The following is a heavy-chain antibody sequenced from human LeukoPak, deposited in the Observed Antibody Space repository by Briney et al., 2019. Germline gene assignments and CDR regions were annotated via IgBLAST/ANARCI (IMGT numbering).Heavy chain of an antibody. CDR2: ISSSSTI. J-gene: IGHJ4*02. Sequence: GGSLRLSCAASGFTFSSYSMNWVRQAPGKGLEWVSYISSSSTIYYADSVRGRFTISRDNAKNSLYLQMNCLRAEDTAVYYCARESTRPFDYWGQGTLVTVSS. V-gene: IGHV3-48*01. CDR1: GFTFSSYS. CDR3: ARESTRPFDY.